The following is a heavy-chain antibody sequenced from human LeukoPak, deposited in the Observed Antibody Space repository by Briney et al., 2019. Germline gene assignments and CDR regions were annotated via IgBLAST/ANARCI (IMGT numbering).Heavy chain of an antibody. Sequence: GASVKVSCKASGYTFTSYALHWVRQAPGQRLEWMGWINAGNGNTKYSQKFQGRVTITKDTSASTAYMELSSLRSEDTAVYYCARESTYYYDSSGPDYWGQGTLVTVSS. CDR3: ARESTYYYDSSGPDY. V-gene: IGHV1-3*01. D-gene: IGHD3-22*01. CDR1: GYTFTSYA. CDR2: INAGNGNT. J-gene: IGHJ4*02.